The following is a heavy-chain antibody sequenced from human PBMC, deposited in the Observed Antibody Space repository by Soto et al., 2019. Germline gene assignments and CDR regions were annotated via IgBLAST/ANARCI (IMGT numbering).Heavy chain of an antibody. CDR2: IYWDDDK. D-gene: IGHD4-4*01. CDR3: AHRPLDYNSYAPYFDY. V-gene: IGHV2-5*02. Sequence: QITLRETGPTLVNPTQTLTLTCTLSGFSLTTDGAGVGWIRQPPGKALEWLALIYWDDDKSYRPSLRSRLTITKDTSKNQVVLTMTNVDPVDTATYYCAHRPLDYNSYAPYFDYWGQGTLVTVSS. CDR1: GFSLTTDGAG. J-gene: IGHJ4*02.